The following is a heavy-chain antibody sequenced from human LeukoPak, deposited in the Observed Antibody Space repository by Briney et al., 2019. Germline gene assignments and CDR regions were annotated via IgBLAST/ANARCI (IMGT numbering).Heavy chain of an antibody. D-gene: IGHD3-10*01. J-gene: IGHJ4*02. CDR2: INPNSGGT. CDR3: ARDFYGSGSYRSLTHALDY. V-gene: IGHV1-2*02. Sequence: ASVKVSCKASGYTLTGYYMHWVRQAPGQGLEWMGWINPNSGGTNYAQKSQGRVTMTRDTSISTAYMELSRLRAEDTAVYYCARDFYGSGSYRSLTHALDYWGQGTLVTVSS. CDR1: GYTLTGYY.